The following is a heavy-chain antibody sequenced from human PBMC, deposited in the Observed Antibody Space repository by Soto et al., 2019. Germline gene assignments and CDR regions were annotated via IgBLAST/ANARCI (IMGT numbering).Heavy chain of an antibody. CDR3: ARDRGYGTPFDY. J-gene: IGHJ4*02. D-gene: IGHD5-12*01. V-gene: IGHV3-11*04. CDR2: ISSSGSTI. Sequence: GGSLRLSCAASGFTFSDYYMSWIRQAPGKGLEWVSYISSSGSTIYYADSVKGRSTISRDNAKNTLYLQMNSLRAEDTAVYYCARDRGYGTPFDYWGQGTLVTVSS. CDR1: GFTFSDYY.